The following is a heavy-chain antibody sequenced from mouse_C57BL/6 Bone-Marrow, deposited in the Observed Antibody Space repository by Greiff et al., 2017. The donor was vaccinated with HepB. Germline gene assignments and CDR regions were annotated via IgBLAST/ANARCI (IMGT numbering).Heavy chain of an antibody. J-gene: IGHJ3*01. V-gene: IGHV1-50*01. D-gene: IGHD2-4*01. CDR2: IDPSDSYT. CDR3: ARSSFYYDYDGAWFAY. Sequence: VQLQQPGTELVKPGASVKLSCKASGYTFTSYWMQWVKQRPGQGLEWIGEIDPSDSYTNYNQKFKGKATLTVDTSSSTAYMQLSSLTSEDSAVYYCARSSFYYDYDGAWFAYWGQGTLVTVSA. CDR1: GYTFTSYW.